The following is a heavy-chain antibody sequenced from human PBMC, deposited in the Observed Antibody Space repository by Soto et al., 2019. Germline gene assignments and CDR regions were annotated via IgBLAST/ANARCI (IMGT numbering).Heavy chain of an antibody. CDR3: PKDVGFWFGELSTSANYYYGLDV. D-gene: IGHD3-10*01. CDR1: GGSISSGGYY. Sequence: QVQLQESGPGLVKPSQTLSLTCTVSGGSISSGGYYWTWIRQHPEKGLEWIGYIYYSGSTHYNPSLKGRAPFSADPSRTQFSLDLTLVTGGDTPVTYCPKDVGFWFGELSTSANYYYGLDVWGQGTTVTVSS. CDR2: IYYSGST. V-gene: IGHV4-31*03. J-gene: IGHJ6*02.